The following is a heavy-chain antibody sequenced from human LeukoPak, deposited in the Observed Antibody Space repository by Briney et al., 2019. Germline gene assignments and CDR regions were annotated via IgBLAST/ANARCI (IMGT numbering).Heavy chain of an antibody. CDR2: ISSSSTI. Sequence: PGGSLRLSCAASGFTFSSYSMNWVRQAPGKGLEWVSYISSSSTIYYADSVKGRFTISRDNAKNSLYLQMNSLRAEDTAVYYCARESGYYGSGSYYSYWGQGTLVTVSS. CDR3: ARESGYYGSGSYYSY. J-gene: IGHJ4*02. CDR1: GFTFSSYS. V-gene: IGHV3-48*04. D-gene: IGHD3-10*01.